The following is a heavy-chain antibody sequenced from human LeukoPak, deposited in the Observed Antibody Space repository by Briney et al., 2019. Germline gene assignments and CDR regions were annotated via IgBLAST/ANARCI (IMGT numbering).Heavy chain of an antibody. J-gene: IGHJ6*03. CDR1: GFTFSSYW. Sequence: GGSLRLSCAASGFTFSSYWMSWVRQAPGKGLEGVANIKQDGSEKYYVDSVKGRFTISRDNAKNSLYLQMNSLRAEDTAVYYCARVTTCGGDCYGYYYYYMDVWGKGTTVTISS. CDR2: IKQDGSEK. D-gene: IGHD2-21*02. V-gene: IGHV3-7*04. CDR3: ARVTTCGGDCYGYYYYYMDV.